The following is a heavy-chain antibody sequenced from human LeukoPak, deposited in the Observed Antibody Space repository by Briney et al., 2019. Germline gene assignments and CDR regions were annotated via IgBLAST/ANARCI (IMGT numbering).Heavy chain of an antibody. V-gene: IGHV4-30-4*08. CDR3: ARVVIFGVVTQLYYYYYMDV. CDR2: IYYSGST. Sequence: SQTLSLTCTVSGGSISSGDYYWSWIRQPPGKGLEWIGYIYYSGSTYYNPSLKSRVTISVDTSNNQFSLKLSSVTAADTAVYYCARVVIFGVVTQLYYYYYMDVWGKGTTVTVSS. J-gene: IGHJ6*03. CDR1: GGSISSGDYY. D-gene: IGHD3-3*01.